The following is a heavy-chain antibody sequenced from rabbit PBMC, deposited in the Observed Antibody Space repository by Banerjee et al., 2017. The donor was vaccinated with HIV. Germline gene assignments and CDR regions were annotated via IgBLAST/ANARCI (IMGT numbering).Heavy chain of an antibody. CDR1: GFDFSSYG. CDR2: IDPVFGST. Sequence: QEQLVESGGGLVQPGGSLKLSCKASGFDFSSYGVSWVRQVPGKGLEWIGYIDPVFGSTYYASWVNGRFTISSHNAQNTLYLQLNSLTAADTATYFCVREWASSSGYYYYGMDLWGPGTLVTVS. J-gene: IGHJ6*01. CDR3: VREWASSSGYYYYGMDL. D-gene: IGHD1-1*01. V-gene: IGHV1S47*01.